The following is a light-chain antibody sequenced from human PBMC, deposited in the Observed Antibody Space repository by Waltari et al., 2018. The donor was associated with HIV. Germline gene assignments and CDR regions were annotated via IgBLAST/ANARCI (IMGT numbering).Light chain of an antibody. J-gene: IGLJ1*01. CDR3: SSYTSSSTLYV. CDR2: EVS. CDR1: SSDVGGYNY. V-gene: IGLV2-14*01. Sequence: QSALTQPASVSGSPGQSITISCTGTSSDVGGYNYVSWYQHHPVKAPKLRIYEVSNRPSGVSNRFSGSKSGNTASLTISGRQAEDEADYYCSSYTSSSTLYVFGTGTKVTVL.